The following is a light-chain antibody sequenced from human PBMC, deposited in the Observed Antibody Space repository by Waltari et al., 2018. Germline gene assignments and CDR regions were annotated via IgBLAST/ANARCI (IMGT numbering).Light chain of an antibody. CDR3: QKYNSSPWT. V-gene: IGKV3-20*01. CDR1: QSVNSY. CDR2: GAA. J-gene: IGKJ1*01. Sequence: VIVTQSPATLSLSPGERATLSCRASQSVNSYLAWYQQKPGQAPRLLIYGAASSATGIPDRFSGSGSGTEFTLTISSLEPEDFAVYYCQKYNSSPWTFGQGTKVEIK.